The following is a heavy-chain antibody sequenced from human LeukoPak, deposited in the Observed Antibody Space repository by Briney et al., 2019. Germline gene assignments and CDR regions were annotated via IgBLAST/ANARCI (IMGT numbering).Heavy chain of an antibody. V-gene: IGHV3-21*01. D-gene: IGHD4-11*01. J-gene: IGHJ4*02. CDR1: GFTFSSYA. CDR2: ISSSSSYI. Sequence: GGSLRLSCAASGFTFSSYAMNWVRQAPGKGLEWVSSISSSSSYIYYADSVKGRFTISRDNAKNSLYLQMNSLRAEDTAVYYCARGQDYSNHFDYWGQGTLVTVSS. CDR3: ARGQDYSNHFDY.